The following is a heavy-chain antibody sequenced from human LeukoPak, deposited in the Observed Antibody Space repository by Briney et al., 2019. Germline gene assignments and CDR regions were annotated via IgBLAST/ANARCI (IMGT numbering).Heavy chain of an antibody. J-gene: IGHJ4*02. CDR2: ITGSSSTI. V-gene: IGHV3-48*01. D-gene: IGHD5-24*01. Sequence: PGGSLRLSCAASGFTFSSYSMNWVRQAPGKGLEWVSHITGSSSTIYYADSVKGRFTISRDNAKNSLYLQMNSLKAEDTAVYYCARSRGGYNVFDYWGQGTLVTVSS. CDR1: GFTFSSYS. CDR3: ARSRGGYNVFDY.